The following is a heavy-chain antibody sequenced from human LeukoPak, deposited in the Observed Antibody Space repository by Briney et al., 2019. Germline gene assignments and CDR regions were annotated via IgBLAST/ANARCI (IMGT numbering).Heavy chain of an antibody. Sequence: PGGSLRLSCAASGFTFSSYSMNWVRQAPGKGLEWVSSISSSSSYIYYADSVKGRFTISRDNAKNSLYLQMNSLRAEDTAVYYCARDLGGSYSSETWFDPWGQGTLVTVSS. CDR2: ISSSSSYI. CDR1: GFTFSSYS. CDR3: ARDLGGSYSSETWFDP. V-gene: IGHV3-21*01. D-gene: IGHD1-26*01. J-gene: IGHJ5*02.